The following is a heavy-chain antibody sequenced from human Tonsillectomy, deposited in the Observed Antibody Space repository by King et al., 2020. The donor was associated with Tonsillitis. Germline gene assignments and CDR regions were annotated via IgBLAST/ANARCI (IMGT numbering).Heavy chain of an antibody. J-gene: IGHJ3*02. D-gene: IGHD4-11*01. V-gene: IGHV3-23*04. CDR2: ISGSGGST. CDR3: AKDFYDSSNVGSVAGLFDI. Sequence: VQLVESGGGLVQPGGSLRLSCAASGFTFSSYAMSWVRQAPGKGLEWVSAISGSGGSTYYADSVKGRFTISRDNSKNTLYLQMNSLRAEDTAVYYCAKDFYDSSNVGSVAGLFDIWGQGTMVTVSS. CDR1: GFTFSSYA.